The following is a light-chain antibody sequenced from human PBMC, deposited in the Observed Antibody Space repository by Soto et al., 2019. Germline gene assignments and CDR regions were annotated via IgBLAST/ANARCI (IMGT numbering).Light chain of an antibody. V-gene: IGKV3-11*01. Sequence: EIVLTQSPATLSLSPGERATLSCRASQSVSSYLAWYQQKPGQAPSLLIYDASNRATGIPARFSGSGSGTDFTLTISSLEPEDFAVYYCQQRRNWYTFGQGTKLEIK. CDR3: QQRRNWYT. J-gene: IGKJ2*01. CDR2: DAS. CDR1: QSVSSY.